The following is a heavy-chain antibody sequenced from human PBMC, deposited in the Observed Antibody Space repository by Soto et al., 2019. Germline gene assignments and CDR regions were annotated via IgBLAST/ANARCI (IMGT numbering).Heavy chain of an antibody. J-gene: IGHJ4*02. V-gene: IGHV3-30*18. D-gene: IGHD1-26*01. Sequence: PGGSLRLSCAASGFTFSSYGLHWVRQAPGQGMEWVAVISYDGSNKYYADSVKGRFTISRDNSKNTLSLQMNSLRAEDTAVYYCAKDLVGATDYWGQGTLVTVAS. CDR2: ISYDGSNK. CDR3: AKDLVGATDY. CDR1: GFTFSSYG.